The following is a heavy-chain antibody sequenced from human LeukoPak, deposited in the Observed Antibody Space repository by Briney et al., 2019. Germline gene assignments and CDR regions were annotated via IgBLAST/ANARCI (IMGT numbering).Heavy chain of an antibody. CDR2: LSGSGADT. V-gene: IGHV3-23*01. J-gene: IGHJ5*02. CDR1: GFTFSKNA. CDR3: ARYPYGTCYFDP. Sequence: PGGSLRLSCAASGFTFSKNAMSWVRQAPGKGLEWVSSLSGSGADTYYADSVKGRFTISRDNAKNTAYLQVNSLRAEDTAVYYCARYPYGTCYFDPWGQGTLVTAS. D-gene: IGHD4-17*01.